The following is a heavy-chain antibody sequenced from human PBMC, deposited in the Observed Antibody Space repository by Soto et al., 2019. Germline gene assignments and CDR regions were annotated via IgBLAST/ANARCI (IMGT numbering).Heavy chain of an antibody. V-gene: IGHV1-2*02. CDR3: ARLGYDSSGYYYTPSVY. D-gene: IGHD3-22*01. J-gene: IGHJ4*02. Sequence: QVQLVQSGAEVKKPGASVKVSCKASGYTFTGYYMHWVRQAPGQGLEWMGWINPNSGGTNYAQKFQGRVTMTRDTSISKAYMDLSRLRSNDTVVYYCARLGYDSSGYYYTPSVYWGQGTLVTVSS. CDR2: INPNSGGT. CDR1: GYTFTGYY.